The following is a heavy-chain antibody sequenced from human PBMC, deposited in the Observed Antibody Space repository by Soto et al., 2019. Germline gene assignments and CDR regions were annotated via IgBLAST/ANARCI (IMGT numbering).Heavy chain of an antibody. Sequence: GGSLRLSCATSGFTFSKSWVGWVRQAPGKGLEWVGRIMSKTDGGTTDYAAPVKGRFTISRDDSKSTLYLQMNSLKTEDTAFYYCTTDSGMSPYSFDYWGQGTLVTVSS. J-gene: IGHJ4*02. CDR3: TTDSGMSPYSFDY. V-gene: IGHV3-15*01. D-gene: IGHD1-26*01. CDR1: GFTFSKSW. CDR2: IMSKTDGGTT.